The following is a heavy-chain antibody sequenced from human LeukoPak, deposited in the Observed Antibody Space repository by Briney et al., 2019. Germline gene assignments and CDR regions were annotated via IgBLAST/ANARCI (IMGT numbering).Heavy chain of an antibody. J-gene: IGHJ4*02. CDR2: IYTTGTT. CDR3: ARDVGASNFDS. D-gene: IGHD1-26*01. Sequence: SETLSLTCTVSGDSITSYYWSWIRQSAEKGLEWIGRIYTTGTTNYNPSLKGRVTVSVDTSKNQFFLKLRSVTAADTAVYYCARDVGASNFDSWGQGVQVTVSS. V-gene: IGHV4-4*07. CDR1: GDSITSYY.